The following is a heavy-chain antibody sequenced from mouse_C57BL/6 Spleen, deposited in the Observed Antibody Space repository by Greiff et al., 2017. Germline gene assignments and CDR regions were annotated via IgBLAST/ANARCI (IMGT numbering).Heavy chain of an antibody. J-gene: IGHJ1*03. CDR3: AGDGGQGYFDV. D-gene: IGHD3-3*01. V-gene: IGHV12-3*01. CDR1: GFPITSGYY. Sequence: VQRVESGPGLVKPSQSLFLTCSITGFPITSGYYWIWIRQSPGKPLEWMGYITHSGETFYNPSLQSPISITRETSKNQFFLQLNSVTTEDTAMYYCAGDGGQGYFDVWGTGTTVTVSS. CDR2: ITHSGET.